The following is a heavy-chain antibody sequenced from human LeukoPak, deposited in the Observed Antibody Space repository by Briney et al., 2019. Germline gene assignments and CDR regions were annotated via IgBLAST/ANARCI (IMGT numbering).Heavy chain of an antibody. CDR1: GFTFSNYV. J-gene: IGHJ4*02. CDR3: AKVRAPSGWFNSDY. D-gene: IGHD6-19*01. Sequence: GGSLRLSCAASGFTFSNYVMSWVRQAPGKGLEWVSGISGSGDSTYYADSVKGRFTISRDNSKNTLYLQMNSLRVEDTAAYYCAKVRAPSGWFNSDYWGQGTLVTVYS. CDR2: ISGSGDST. V-gene: IGHV3-23*01.